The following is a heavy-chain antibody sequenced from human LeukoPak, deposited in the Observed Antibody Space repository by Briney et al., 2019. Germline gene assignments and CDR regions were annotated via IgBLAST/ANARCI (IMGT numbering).Heavy chain of an antibody. CDR3: VRDSTIEENNRWHDGLDI. Sequence: PGGSLRLSCTASGFTFSTQYMAWVRQAPGKGLEWVANIKEDGSIKNYVDSVKGRFTISRDNAKNSLYLEMNSLRAEDTALYYCVRDSTIEENNRWHDGLDIWGQGTMVTVSS. V-gene: IGHV3-7*03. D-gene: IGHD1/OR15-1a*01. CDR2: IKEDGSIK. CDR1: GFTFSTQY. J-gene: IGHJ3*02.